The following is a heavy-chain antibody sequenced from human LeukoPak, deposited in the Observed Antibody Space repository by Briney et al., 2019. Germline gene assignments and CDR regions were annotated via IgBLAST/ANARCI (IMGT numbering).Heavy chain of an antibody. Sequence: SETLSLTCAVSGGSGGSISSSNFWTWVRQPPGKGLEWIGEIYHSGSTNYNPSLKSRVTISVDTSKNQFSLKLSSVTAADTAVYYCARDSIPSQDCSSTSCGLYYFDYWGQGTLVTVSS. CDR1: GGSGGSISSSNF. CDR3: ARDSIPSQDCSSTSCGLYYFDY. D-gene: IGHD2-2*01. J-gene: IGHJ4*02. CDR2: IYHSGST. V-gene: IGHV4-4*02.